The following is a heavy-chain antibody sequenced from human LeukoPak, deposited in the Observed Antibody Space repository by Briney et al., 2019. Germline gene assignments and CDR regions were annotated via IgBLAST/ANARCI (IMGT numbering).Heavy chain of an antibody. CDR3: ARTGGYYDSSGYYPEDAFDI. Sequence: PSQTLSLTCTVSGGSISSGDYYWRWIRQPPGKGLEWNGSIYYSGSTYYNPSLKSRVTISVDTSKNQFSLKLSSVTAADTAVYYCARTGGYYDSSGYYPEDAFDIWGQGTMVTVSS. D-gene: IGHD3-22*01. V-gene: IGHV4-39*01. CDR2: IYYSGST. J-gene: IGHJ3*02. CDR1: GGSISSGDYY.